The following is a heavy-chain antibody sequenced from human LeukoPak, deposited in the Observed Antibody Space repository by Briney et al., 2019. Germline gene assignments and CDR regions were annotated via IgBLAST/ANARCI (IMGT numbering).Heavy chain of an antibody. CDR3: AKGIIVAPFDY. CDR1: GFTFNIYA. CDR2: ISYDGNNK. Sequence: QTGRSLRLSCAASGFTFNIYAMHWVRQAPGKGLEWVAVISYDGNNKYYADSVKGRFTISRDNAKNSLYLQMNSLRAEDTAVYYCAKGIIVAPFDYWGQGTLVTVSS. J-gene: IGHJ4*02. D-gene: IGHD1-14*01. V-gene: IGHV3-30-3*01.